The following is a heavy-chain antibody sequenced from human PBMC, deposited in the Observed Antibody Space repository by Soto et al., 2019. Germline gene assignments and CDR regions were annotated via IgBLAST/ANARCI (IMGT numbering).Heavy chain of an antibody. CDR1: GFTFSSYS. CDR3: ARDLNSDAKLCDY. V-gene: IGHV3-21*01. CDR2: ISSSSSYI. Sequence: GGSVGLSCAASGFTFSSYSMNWVRQAPGKGLEWVSSISSSSSYIYYADSVKGRFTISRDNAKNSLYLQMNSLRAEDTAVYYSARDLNSDAKLCDYWGQGTLVTVSS. J-gene: IGHJ4*02. D-gene: IGHD1-20*01.